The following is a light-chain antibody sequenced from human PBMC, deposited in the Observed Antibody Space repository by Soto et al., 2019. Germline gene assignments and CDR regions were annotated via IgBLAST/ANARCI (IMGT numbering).Light chain of an antibody. V-gene: IGLV2-8*01. J-gene: IGLJ2*01. CDR3: AAWDDSLSVVV. CDR1: SNDVGSYHY. CDR2: EVT. Sequence: QSVLTQPPSASGSPGQSVTISCAGTSNDVGSYHYVSWYRQHPGQAPKLLIYEVTKRPSGVPDRFSGSKSGNTASLTVSGLQAEDEADYYCAAWDDSLSVVVFGGGTKLTVL.